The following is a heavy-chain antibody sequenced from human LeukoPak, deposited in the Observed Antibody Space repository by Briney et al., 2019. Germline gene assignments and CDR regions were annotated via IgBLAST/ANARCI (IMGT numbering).Heavy chain of an antibody. CDR1: GFTFSSYS. CDR3: AKDNRDGFNYRPFDY. CDR2: ISSSSSYI. D-gene: IGHD5-24*01. Sequence: GGSLRLSCAASGFTFSSYSMNWVRQAPGKGLEWVSSISSSSSYIYYADPVKGRFTISRDNSKNTLYLQVNSLRAEDTAVYYCAKDNRDGFNYRPFDYWGQGTLVTVSS. J-gene: IGHJ4*02. V-gene: IGHV3-21*04.